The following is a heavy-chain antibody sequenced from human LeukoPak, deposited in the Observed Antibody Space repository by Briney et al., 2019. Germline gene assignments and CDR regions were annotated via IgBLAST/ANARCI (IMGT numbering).Heavy chain of an antibody. V-gene: IGHV3-23*01. CDR2: ISGSGGST. CDR1: GFTFSSYA. J-gene: IGHJ4*02. CDR3: ARGGIQVSGIDGFDY. Sequence: GGSLRLSCAASGFTFSSYAMSWVRQAPGKGLEWVSAISGSGGSTYYADSVKGRFTISRDNSKNTLYLQMNSLRAEDTAVYYCARGGIQVSGIDGFDYWGQGTLVTVSS. D-gene: IGHD6-19*01.